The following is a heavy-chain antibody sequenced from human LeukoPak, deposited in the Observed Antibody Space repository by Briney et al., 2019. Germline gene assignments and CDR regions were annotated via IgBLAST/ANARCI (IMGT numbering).Heavy chain of an antibody. D-gene: IGHD4-23*01. Sequence: ASVKVSCKASGYTFTNYAMHWVRQAPGQRLEWMGWINTVSGNTESSQTFQGRVTITRDTSASTAYMELSSLTSEDTAVFCCARHYGGNSGLDSWGQGTLVTVSS. CDR1: GYTFTNYA. CDR2: INTVSGNT. CDR3: ARHYGGNSGLDS. V-gene: IGHV1-3*04. J-gene: IGHJ4*02.